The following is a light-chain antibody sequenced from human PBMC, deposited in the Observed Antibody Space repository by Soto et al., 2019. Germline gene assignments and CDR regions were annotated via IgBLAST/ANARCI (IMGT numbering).Light chain of an antibody. V-gene: IGKV1-5*01. J-gene: IGKJ1*01. CDR1: QTIRTW. Sequence: DIQLTQSPSTLSASFGDRVTITWRASQTIRTWLAWYQQKPGKAPKLLIYDASSLQSGVPSRFSCSGSGTEFTLTISSMQPDDLATYYCHQYNSYSFGQGTKVDIK. CDR3: HQYNSYS. CDR2: DAS.